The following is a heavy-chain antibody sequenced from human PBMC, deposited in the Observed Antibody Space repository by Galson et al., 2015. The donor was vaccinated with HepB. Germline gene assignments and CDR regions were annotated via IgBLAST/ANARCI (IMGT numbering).Heavy chain of an antibody. CDR1: GFSLTTSGVS. J-gene: IGHJ6*03. Sequence: PALVKPTQTLTLPCTFSGFSLTTSGVSVGWIRQPPGKALEWLALIYWDDDNRYSPSLNTRLTITKDTSKNQVVLTMTNMDPVDTGTYYCVYNSPRQQLAPNNYQYYYMDVWGKGTTVTVSS. D-gene: IGHD6-13*01. CDR3: VYNSPRQQLAPNNYQYYYMDV. V-gene: IGHV2-5*04. CDR2: IYWDDDN.